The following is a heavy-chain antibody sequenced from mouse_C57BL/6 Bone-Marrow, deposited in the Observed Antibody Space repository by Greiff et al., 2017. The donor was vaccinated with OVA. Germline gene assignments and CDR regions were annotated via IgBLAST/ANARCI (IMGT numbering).Heavy chain of an antibody. CDR3: ARRTFLSY. V-gene: IGHV1-7*01. D-gene: IGHD1-1*01. CDR2: INPSSGYT. CDR1: GYTFTSYG. Sequence: VQLQQSGAELAKPGASVKLSCKASGYTFTSYGIHWVKQRPGQGLEWIGYINPSSGYTKYNQKFKDKATLTAEKSSSTAYMQLSSLTSEDSAVYYCARRTFLSYWGQGTLVTVSA. J-gene: IGHJ3*01.